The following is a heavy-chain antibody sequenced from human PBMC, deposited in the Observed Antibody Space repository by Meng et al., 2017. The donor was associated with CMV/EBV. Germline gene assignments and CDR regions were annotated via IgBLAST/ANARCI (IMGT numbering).Heavy chain of an antibody. CDR2: IKSKPDGGTT. D-gene: IGHD1-7*01. CDR3: STLDNWNYELSN. CDR1: GFTFSNAW. Sequence: GGSLRLSCAASGFTFSNAWMTWVRQAPGKGLEWVGRIKSKPDGGTTDYAAPVKGRFTISRDDSKNTLYLQMNSLKAEDTAVYYCSTLDNWNYELSNWGQGTLVTV. V-gene: IGHV3-15*01. J-gene: IGHJ4*02.